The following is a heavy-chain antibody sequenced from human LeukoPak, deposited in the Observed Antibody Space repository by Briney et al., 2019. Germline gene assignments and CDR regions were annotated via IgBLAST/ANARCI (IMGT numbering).Heavy chain of an antibody. J-gene: IGHJ4*02. D-gene: IGHD2-2*01. V-gene: IGHV4-4*07. CDR3: ARIYCSSTSCYLDY. CDR1: GGSISSYY. CDR2: IYTSGST. Sequence: SETLSLTCTVSGGSISSYYWSWIRQPAGKGLEWIGRIYTSGSTNYNPSLKSRVTMSVDTSKNQFSLKLSSVTAADTAVYYCARIYCSSTSCYLDYWAQGTLVTVSS.